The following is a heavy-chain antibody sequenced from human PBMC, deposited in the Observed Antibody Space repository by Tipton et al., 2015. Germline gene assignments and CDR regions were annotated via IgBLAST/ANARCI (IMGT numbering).Heavy chain of an antibody. CDR2: ISHSGNT. CDR3: ACQDYDSLTRDYQTVDY. CDR1: AYSISSDYY. J-gene: IGHJ4*02. D-gene: IGHD3-9*01. Sequence: TLSLTCAVSAYSISSDYYWGWIPQPPGKGLEWIGSISHSGNTYYNPSLKSRVTMSRDTSKNQFSLKLTSVTAADTAVYYCACQDYDSLTRDYQTVDYWGQGTLVTVSS. V-gene: IGHV4-38-2*01.